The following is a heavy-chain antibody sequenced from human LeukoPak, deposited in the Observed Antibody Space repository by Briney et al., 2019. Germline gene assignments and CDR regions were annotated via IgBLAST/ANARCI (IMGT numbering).Heavy chain of an antibody. Sequence: RAGGSLRLSCAASGFTFSNAWMNWVRKAPGKGLEWVSYISSSSSTIYYADSVKGRFTISRDNAKNSLYLQMNSLRDEDTAVYYCARDLGWPYYYDSSGYPDYCGQGTLVTVSS. D-gene: IGHD3-22*01. J-gene: IGHJ4*02. V-gene: IGHV3-48*02. CDR2: ISSSSSTI. CDR1: GFTFSNAW. CDR3: ARDLGWPYYYDSSGYPDY.